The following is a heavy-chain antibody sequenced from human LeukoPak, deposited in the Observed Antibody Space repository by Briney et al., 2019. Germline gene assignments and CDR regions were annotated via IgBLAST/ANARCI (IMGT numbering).Heavy chain of an antibody. J-gene: IGHJ4*02. CDR3: ARLTYYGATHYFNY. CDR2: VYPGDSTRS. V-gene: IGHV5-51*01. CDR1: GYNFANDY. Sequence: GESLKISCKGSGYNFANDYIGWVRQMPGKGLEWMGIVYPGDSTRSKYNPSFQGHVTLSADKSISTAYVQWSSLKASDTAVYYCARLTYYGATHYFNYWGQGTLITVSS. D-gene: IGHD3-10*01.